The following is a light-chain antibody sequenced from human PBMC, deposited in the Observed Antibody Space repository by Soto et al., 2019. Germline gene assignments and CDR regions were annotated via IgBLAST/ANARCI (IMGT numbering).Light chain of an antibody. V-gene: IGLV1-47*01. Sequence: QSVLTQPPSASGTPGQRVTISCSGSSSNIGSNYVYWYQQLPGTAPKLLIYRNNQRPSGVPDRFSGSKSGTSASLAICGLRSEDEADYYCAAWDDSLSGPVFGTGTKLTVL. CDR2: RNN. J-gene: IGLJ1*01. CDR1: SSNIGSNY. CDR3: AAWDDSLSGPV.